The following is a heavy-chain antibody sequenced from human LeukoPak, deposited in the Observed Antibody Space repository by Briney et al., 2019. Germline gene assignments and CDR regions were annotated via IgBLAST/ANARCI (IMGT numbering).Heavy chain of an antibody. CDR1: GFTFSSYE. D-gene: IGHD3-9*01. CDR3: ARGQNFDWLLDYYYYGMDV. CDR2: ISSSGSTI. J-gene: IGHJ6*02. V-gene: IGHV3-48*03. Sequence: GGSLRLSCAASGFTFSSYEMNWVRQAPGKGLEWVSYISSSGSTIYYADSVKGRFTISRDNAKNSLYLQMNSLRAEDTAVYYCARGQNFDWLLDYYYYGMDVWGQGTTVTVSS.